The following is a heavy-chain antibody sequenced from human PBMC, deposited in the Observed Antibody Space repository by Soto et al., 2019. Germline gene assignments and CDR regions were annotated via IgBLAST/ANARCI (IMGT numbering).Heavy chain of an antibody. D-gene: IGHD3-22*01. V-gene: IGHV1-2*02. CDR1: GYTFTGYY. CDR3: ARDQNYYVSSSYRGGMDV. J-gene: IGHJ6*02. CDR2: INPNSGGT. Sequence: ASVKVSCKASGYTFTGYYIYWVRQAPGQGLEWMGWINPNSGGTNYAQKFQGRVAMARDTSINTAYMELSRLRFDDTAVYYCARDQNYYVSSSYRGGMDVWGQGTTVTVSS.